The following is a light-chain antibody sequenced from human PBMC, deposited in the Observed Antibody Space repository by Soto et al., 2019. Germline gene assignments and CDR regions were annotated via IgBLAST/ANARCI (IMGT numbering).Light chain of an antibody. V-gene: IGLV2-11*01. Sequence: QSVLTQPRSVSGSPGQSVTISCTGTSSDVGGYNYVSWYQQHPGKAPKLMIYDVGKRPSGVPDRFSGSKSDNTASLTISGLQAEDEADYYCCSYAASYTRVFGTGTKVTV. J-gene: IGLJ1*01. CDR1: SSDVGGYNY. CDR2: DVG. CDR3: CSYAASYTRV.